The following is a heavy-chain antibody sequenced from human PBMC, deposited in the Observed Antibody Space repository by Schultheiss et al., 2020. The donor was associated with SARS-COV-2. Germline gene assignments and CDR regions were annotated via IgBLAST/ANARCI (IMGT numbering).Heavy chain of an antibody. V-gene: IGHV3-21*04. J-gene: IGHJ5*02. CDR3: ARAGTRSWFDP. D-gene: IGHD1-14*01. CDR2: ISSSSSYI. CDR1: GFTFSSYS. Sequence: GGSLRLSCAASGFTFSSYSMNWVRQAPGKGLEWVSSISSSSSYIYYADSVKGRFTISRDNAKNSLYLQMNSLRAEDTAVYYCARAGTRSWFDPWGQGTLVTVSS.